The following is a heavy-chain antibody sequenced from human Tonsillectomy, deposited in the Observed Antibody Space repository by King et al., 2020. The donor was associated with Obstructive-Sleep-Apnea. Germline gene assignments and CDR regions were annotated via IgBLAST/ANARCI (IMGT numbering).Heavy chain of an antibody. CDR2: IKQDGSEK. Sequence: VQLVESGGGLVQPGGSLRLSCAASGFTFSSYWMTWVRQAPGKGLEWVTNIKQDGSEKYYVDSVKGRFTISGDNAKNSLYLQMNSLRAEDTAVYYCAREGTVTGEDAFDIWGQGTMVTVSS. CDR3: AREGTVTGEDAFDI. D-gene: IGHD4-17*01. V-gene: IGHV3-7*01. CDR1: GFTFSSYW. J-gene: IGHJ3*02.